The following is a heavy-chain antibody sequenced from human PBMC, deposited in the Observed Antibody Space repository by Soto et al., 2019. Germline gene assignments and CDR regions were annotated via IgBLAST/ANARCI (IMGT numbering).Heavy chain of an antibody. Sequence: EVQLVESGGGLIQPGGSLRLSCAVSGFTVSNNYMSWVRQAPGKGLEGVSVIYSGGYTAYGDSVKGRFTISRDNSNNPHYLQKNTLGAADPAVFYCARHPGGGGYWGQGTLVTVSS. D-gene: IGHD3-10*01. J-gene: IGHJ4*02. CDR1: GFTVSNNY. CDR3: ARHPGGGGY. V-gene: IGHV3-53*01. CDR2: IYSGGYT.